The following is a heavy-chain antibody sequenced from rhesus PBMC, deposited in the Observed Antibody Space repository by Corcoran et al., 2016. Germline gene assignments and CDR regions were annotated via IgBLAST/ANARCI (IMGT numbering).Heavy chain of an antibody. D-gene: IGHD2-15*01. CDR1: GFTFSDYY. CDR3: TSGVGPEYFEF. Sequence: EVQLVESGGGLVQPGGSLRLSCAASGFTFSDYYMSWVRLAPGKGPEWFSSIRSACSYKTYTESVKGRFTISRDNAKNSLSLQMNSLKTEDTAVYYCTSGVGPEYFEFWGQGALVTVSS. V-gene: IGHV3S16*01. J-gene: IGHJ1*01. CDR2: IRSACSYK.